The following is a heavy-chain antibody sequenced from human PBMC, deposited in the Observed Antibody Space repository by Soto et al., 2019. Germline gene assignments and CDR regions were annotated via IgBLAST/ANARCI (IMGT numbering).Heavy chain of an antibody. CDR3: AKDHRSDQYAMEV. CDR1: GFTFSMYA. J-gene: IGHJ6*04. D-gene: IGHD1-26*01. Sequence: QVQVVESGGGVAQPGGSLRLSCAASGFTFSMYAMHWVRQAPGKGLEWVALISYDGGQIYYAGSVRGRFTVSRDDSRNTVDLQMNSLREDDTAVYYCAKDHRSDQYAMEVWGEGNRVTVSS. V-gene: IGHV3-30-3*01. CDR2: ISYDGGQI.